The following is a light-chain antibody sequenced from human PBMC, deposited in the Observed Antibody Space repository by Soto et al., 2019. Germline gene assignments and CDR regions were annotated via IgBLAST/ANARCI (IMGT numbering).Light chain of an antibody. CDR2: NNN. J-gene: IGLJ2*01. CDR3: AAWDDSLNGVV. V-gene: IGLV1-44*01. Sequence: QSVLTQPPSASGTPGQRVTISCSGSSSNIGSNTVNWYQQLPGTAPKLLIYNNNQRPSGVPDRCSGSKAGTSASLAISGLQSEDEADYYCAAWDDSLNGVVFGGGTQLTVL. CDR1: SSNIGSNT.